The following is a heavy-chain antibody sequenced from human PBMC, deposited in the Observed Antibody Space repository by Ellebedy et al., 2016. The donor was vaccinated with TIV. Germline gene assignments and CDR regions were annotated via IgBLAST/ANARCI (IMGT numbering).Heavy chain of an antibody. Sequence: SVKVSXKASGYTFTSYGISWVRQAPGQGLEWMGGIIPIFGTANYAQKFQGRVTITADKSTSTAYMELSSLRSEDTAVYYCARVESASSSSSWYYFDYWGQGTLVTVSS. J-gene: IGHJ4*02. CDR2: IIPIFGTA. CDR3: ARVESASSSSSWYYFDY. D-gene: IGHD6-13*01. CDR1: GYTFTSYG. V-gene: IGHV1-69*06.